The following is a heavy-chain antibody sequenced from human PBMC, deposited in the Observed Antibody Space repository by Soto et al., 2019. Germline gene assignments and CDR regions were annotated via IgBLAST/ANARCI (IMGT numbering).Heavy chain of an antibody. CDR1: GYTCTIYG. Sequence: ASVKVSCKASGYTCTIYGISCVVQAPVQGLDGMGWISAYNGNTNYAQKLQGRVTMTTDTSTSTAYMELRSLRSDDTAVYYCARGDSNYPYYYYGMDVWGQGTTVTVSS. CDR2: ISAYNGNT. V-gene: IGHV1-18*01. J-gene: IGHJ6*02. CDR3: ARGDSNYPYYYYGMDV. D-gene: IGHD4-4*01.